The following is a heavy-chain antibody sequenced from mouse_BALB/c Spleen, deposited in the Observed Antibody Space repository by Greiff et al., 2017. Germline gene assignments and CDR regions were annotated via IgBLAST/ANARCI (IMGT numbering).Heavy chain of an antibody. CDR3: ARGGTPYAMDY. J-gene: IGHJ4*01. Sequence: EVQRVESGGGLVQPGGSLRLSCATSGFTFTDYYMSWVRQPPGKALEWLGFIRNKANGYTTEYSASVKGRFTISRDNSQSILYLQMNTLRAEDSATYYCARGGTPYAMDYWGQGTSVTVSS. CDR2: IRNKANGYTT. D-gene: IGHD1-1*01. V-gene: IGHV7-3*02. CDR1: GFTFTDYY.